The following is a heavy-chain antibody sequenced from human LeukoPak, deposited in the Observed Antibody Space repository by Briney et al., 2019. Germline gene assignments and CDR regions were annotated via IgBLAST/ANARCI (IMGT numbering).Heavy chain of an antibody. CDR2: IMYDGSIK. CDR3: VKESLEGDT. Sequence: SGGSLRLSCAASGFTFTNFGMHWVRQAPGKGLDWVAFIMYDGSIKFYADSVLGRFTISRDNSKNTLDLQMNSLRTEDTAVYYCVKESLEGDTWGQGTLVTDSS. CDR1: GFTFTNFG. D-gene: IGHD1-1*01. J-gene: IGHJ5*02. V-gene: IGHV3-30*02.